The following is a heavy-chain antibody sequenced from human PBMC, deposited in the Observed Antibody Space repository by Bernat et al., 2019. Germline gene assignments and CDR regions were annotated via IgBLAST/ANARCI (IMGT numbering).Heavy chain of an antibody. V-gene: IGHV1-46*01. J-gene: IGHJ4*02. CDR1: GYTFSTYY. D-gene: IGHD6-19*01. CDR2: INPSSGTT. CDR3: ARGAESVAAYFDY. Sequence: QVHLVQSGAEVKKPGASVKVSCRASGYTFSTYYIHWVRQAPGQGLEWMGIINPSSGTTTYARKFQDRVTMTRDTSTSTVHMEVSSLRSDDTAVYYCARGAESVAAYFDYWGQGTLVTGSS.